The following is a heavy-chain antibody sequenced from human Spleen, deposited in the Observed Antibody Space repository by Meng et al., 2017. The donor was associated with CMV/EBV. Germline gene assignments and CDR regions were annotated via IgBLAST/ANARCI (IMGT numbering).Heavy chain of an antibody. D-gene: IGHD5-18*01. CDR1: GYTFIAYY. Sequence: ASVKVSCKASGYTFIAYYIHWVRQAPGQGLEWMGWINPNSDGTNYAQKFQGRVTMTRDTSISTAYMEMSRLRSDDTAVYYCVRGLELWLPHFDYWDQGTLVTVSS. CDR3: VRGLELWLPHFDY. CDR2: INPNSDGT. V-gene: IGHV1-2*02. J-gene: IGHJ4*02.